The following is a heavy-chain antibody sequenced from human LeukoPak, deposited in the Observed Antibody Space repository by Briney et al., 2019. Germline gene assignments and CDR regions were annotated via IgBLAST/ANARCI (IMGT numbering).Heavy chain of an antibody. J-gene: IGHJ4*02. D-gene: IGHD4-17*01. Sequence: KNSQTLSLTCAISGDSVSSNSAAWNWIRQSPSRGLEWLGRTYYRSKWYNDYAVSVKSRITINPDTSKNQFSLQLNSVTPEDTAVYYCARDWGSSTVTTTSLDYWGQGTLVTVSS. CDR3: ARDWGSSTVTTTSLDY. CDR2: TYYRSKWYN. V-gene: IGHV6-1*01. CDR1: GDSVSSNSAA.